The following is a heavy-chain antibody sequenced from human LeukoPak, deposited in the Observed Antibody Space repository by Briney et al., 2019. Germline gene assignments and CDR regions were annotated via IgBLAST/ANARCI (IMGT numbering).Heavy chain of an antibody. J-gene: IGHJ3*01. Sequence: ASVKVSCKASGFTLTNYYIHWVRQAPGQGLEWMGWINPNSGGTNYAQKFQGRVTMTRDTSISTAYMELSRLRSDDTAVYFCAREGYNAFDFWGQGTMVTVSS. CDR3: AREGYNAFDF. D-gene: IGHD5-18*01. CDR2: INPNSGGT. CDR1: GFTLTNYY. V-gene: IGHV1-2*02.